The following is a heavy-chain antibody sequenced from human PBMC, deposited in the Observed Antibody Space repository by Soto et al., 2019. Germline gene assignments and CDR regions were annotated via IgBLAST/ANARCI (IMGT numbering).Heavy chain of an antibody. D-gene: IGHD5-18*01. CDR1: GLAVTSNY. CDR2: VYSSGTT. Sequence: GSLRLSCAASGLAVTSNYMSWVRQAPGKGLEWVSIVYSSGTTYYADSVKGRFTISRDKSKNTIYLQMRNLRAEDTAVYYCARVDTYDYYYSMDVWGQGTTVTVSS. J-gene: IGHJ6*01. CDR3: ARVDTYDYYYSMDV. V-gene: IGHV3-53*01.